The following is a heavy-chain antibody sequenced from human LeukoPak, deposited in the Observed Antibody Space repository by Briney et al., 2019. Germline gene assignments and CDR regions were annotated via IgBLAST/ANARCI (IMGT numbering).Heavy chain of an antibody. V-gene: IGHV3-21*01. Sequence: PGGPLSLSCEAPGLPFSSYSLTWFRRAPGKGLKWVQSISSSSSYMYYADSVKGRFTISRDNAKNSLYLQMNSLRAEDTAVYYCARDRGGYYQLALDYWGQGTLVTVSS. J-gene: IGHJ4*02. CDR1: GLPFSSYS. CDR3: ARDRGGYYQLALDY. CDR2: ISSSSSYM. D-gene: IGHD3-22*01.